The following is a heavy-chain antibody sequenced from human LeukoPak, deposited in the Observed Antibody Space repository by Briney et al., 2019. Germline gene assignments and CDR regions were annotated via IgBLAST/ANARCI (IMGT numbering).Heavy chain of an antibody. CDR2: IYTSGST. J-gene: IGHJ5*02. Sequence: SETLSLTCTVSGGSISSGSYYWSWIRQPAGKGLEWIGRIYTSGSTNYNPSLKSRVTISVDTSKNQFSLKLSSVTAADTAVYYCARERTIRGFDPWGQGTLVTVSS. V-gene: IGHV4-61*02. CDR3: ARERTIRGFDP. D-gene: IGHD3-10*01. CDR1: GGSISSGSYY.